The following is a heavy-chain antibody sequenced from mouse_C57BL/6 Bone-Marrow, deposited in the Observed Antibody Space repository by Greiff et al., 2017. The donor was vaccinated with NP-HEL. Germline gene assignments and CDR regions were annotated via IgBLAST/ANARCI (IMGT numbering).Heavy chain of an antibody. CDR3: TTDTTGPAWFAY. V-gene: IGHV14-4*01. Sequence: VQLQQSGAELVRPGASVKLSCTASGFNITDDYMHWVKQRPEQGLEWIGWIDPENGDTEYASKFQGKATITADTSSNTAYLQLSSLTSEDTAVYYCTTDTTGPAWFAYWGQGTLVTVSA. D-gene: IGHD1-1*01. CDR2: IDPENGDT. CDR1: GFNITDDY. J-gene: IGHJ3*01.